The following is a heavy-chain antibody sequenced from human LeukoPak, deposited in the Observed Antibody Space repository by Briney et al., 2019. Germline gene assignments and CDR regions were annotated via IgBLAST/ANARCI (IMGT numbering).Heavy chain of an antibody. CDR1: GFTFSNYW. Sequence: PGGSLRLSCAASGFTFSNYWMSWVRQAPGKGLEWVANIKQDGSEKYYVDSVKGRFTVSKDNAKYSLYLQMNSLRAEDTAVYYCARRPSNRYGDYVSRYFDLWGRGTLVTVSS. D-gene: IGHD4-17*01. CDR2: IKQDGSEK. V-gene: IGHV3-7*04. J-gene: IGHJ2*01. CDR3: ARRPSNRYGDYVSRYFDL.